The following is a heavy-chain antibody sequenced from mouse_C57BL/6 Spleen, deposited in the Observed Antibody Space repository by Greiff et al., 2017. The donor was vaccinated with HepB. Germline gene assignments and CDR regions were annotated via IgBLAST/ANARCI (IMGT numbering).Heavy chain of an antibody. Sequence: QVQLQQPGAELVMPGASVKLSCKASGYTFTSYWMHWVKQRPGQGLEWIGEIDPSDSYTNYNQKFKGKSTLTVDKSSSTAYMQLSSLTSEDSAVYYCGLLLGYAMDYWGQGTSVTVSS. CDR3: GLLLGYAMDY. D-gene: IGHD2-10*01. CDR2: IDPSDSYT. J-gene: IGHJ4*01. CDR1: GYTFTSYW. V-gene: IGHV1-69*01.